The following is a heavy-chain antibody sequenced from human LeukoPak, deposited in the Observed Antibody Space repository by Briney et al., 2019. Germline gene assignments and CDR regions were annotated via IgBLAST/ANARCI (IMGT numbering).Heavy chain of an antibody. CDR1: GYTFSGTGWY. Sequence: DSVKVSCKASGYTFSGTGWYLYWLRQAPGQGLECMGWIYPYTGATHYAQKFQGRVAMTKDTSISTAYMELSRLLPDDTAVYYCARDRPAQMVDFDSWGQGTLVTVSS. D-gene: IGHD3-10*01. V-gene: IGHV1-2*02. CDR2: IYPYTGAT. J-gene: IGHJ4*02. CDR3: ARDRPAQMVDFDS.